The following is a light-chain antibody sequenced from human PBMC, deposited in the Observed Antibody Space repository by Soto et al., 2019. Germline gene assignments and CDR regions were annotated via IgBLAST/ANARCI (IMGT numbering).Light chain of an antibody. CDR3: QQLNTFPVT. CDR2: ATS. J-gene: IGKJ4*01. Sequence: DIQLTQSPSFLSASVGDRVTITCRASQGLNSYFAWYQQKAGKAPKLLLYATSTLQSVFPSRFSGSGSGTEFTLTISSLQAEDFATYSCQQLNTFPVTFGGGTKVEIK. CDR1: QGLNSY. V-gene: IGKV1-9*01.